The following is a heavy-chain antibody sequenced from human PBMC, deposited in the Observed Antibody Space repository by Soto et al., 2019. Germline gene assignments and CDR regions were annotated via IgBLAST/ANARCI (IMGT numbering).Heavy chain of an antibody. CDR1: GGTFSSYA. V-gene: IGHV1-69*13. D-gene: IGHD1-26*01. J-gene: IGHJ6*02. CDR3: ARDLGASVYSGYGMDV. Sequence: GASVKVSCKASGGTFSSYAISWVRQAPGQGLEWTGGIIPIFGTANYAQKFQGRVTITADESTSTAYMELSSLRSEDTAVYYCARDLGASVYSGYGMDVWGQGTTVTVSS. CDR2: IIPIFGTA.